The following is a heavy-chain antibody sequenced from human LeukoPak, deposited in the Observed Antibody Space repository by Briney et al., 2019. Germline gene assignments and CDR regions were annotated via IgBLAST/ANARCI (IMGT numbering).Heavy chain of an antibody. Sequence: ASVTVSCTASGDTFSSCGISWVRQAPGQGLERMGWSSVYDGKRNYTQTVQDRGTITTETATSTAYMELRSLRFDDTAVYYCARWGEYCRGASCLVTDSWGQGTLVTVSS. CDR2: SSVYDGKR. V-gene: IGHV1-18*01. CDR1: GDTFSSCG. CDR3: ARWGEYCRGASCLVTDS. J-gene: IGHJ4*02. D-gene: IGHD2-15*01.